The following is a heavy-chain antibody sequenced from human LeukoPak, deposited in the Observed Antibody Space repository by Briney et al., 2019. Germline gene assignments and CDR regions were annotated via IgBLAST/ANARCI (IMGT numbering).Heavy chain of an antibody. J-gene: IGHJ5*02. CDR3: ARDIGGVPLKNWFDP. V-gene: IGHV4-38-2*02. Sequence: SETLSLTCTVSGYSISSGYYWGWIRQPPGKGLEWIGSIYHSGSTYYNPSLKSRVTISVDTSKNQFSLKLSSVTAADTAVYYCARDIGGVPLKNWFDPWGQGTLVTVSS. CDR1: GYSISSGYY. CDR2: IYHSGST. D-gene: IGHD3-10*01.